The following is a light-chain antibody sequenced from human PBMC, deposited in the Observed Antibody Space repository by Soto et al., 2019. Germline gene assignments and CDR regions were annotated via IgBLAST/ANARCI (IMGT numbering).Light chain of an antibody. J-gene: IGKJ4*01. CDR2: DAS. CDR1: PSVSSY. Sequence: EIVLTQSPATLSLSPGERATLSCRASPSVSSYLAWYQQKPGQAPRLLIYDASNMATGIPASFSGSGSGTDFTLTITSLEPEDFAVYYCQRRSNWLSTFGGVTKVEIK. V-gene: IGKV3-11*01. CDR3: QRRSNWLST.